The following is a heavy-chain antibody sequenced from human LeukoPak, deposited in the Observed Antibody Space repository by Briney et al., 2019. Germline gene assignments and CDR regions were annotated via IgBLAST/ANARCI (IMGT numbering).Heavy chain of an antibody. CDR1: GFTVSSNY. Sequence: GSLRLSCAASGFTVSSNYMSWVRQAPGKGLEWIGEINHSGSTNYNPSLKSRVTISVDTSKNQFSLKLSSVTAADTAVYYCARGGHDYGDYGAHYYYYGMDVWGQGTTVTVSS. J-gene: IGHJ6*02. V-gene: IGHV4-34*01. D-gene: IGHD4-17*01. CDR3: ARGGHDYGDYGAHYYYYGMDV. CDR2: INHSGST.